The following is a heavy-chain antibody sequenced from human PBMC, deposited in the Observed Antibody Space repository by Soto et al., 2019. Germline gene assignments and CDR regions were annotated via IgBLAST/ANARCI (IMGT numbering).Heavy chain of an antibody. V-gene: IGHV3-30-3*01. J-gene: IGHJ4*02. Sequence: GGSLRLSCAASGLTFRSYWMHGVRQAPGKGLEWVAVISYDGSNKYYADSVKGRFTISRDNSKNTLYLQMNSLRAEDTAVYYCARDWARVDTAMVTLTLDYWGQGTLVTVSS. CDR2: ISYDGSNK. CDR3: ARDWARVDTAMVTLTLDY. D-gene: IGHD5-18*01. CDR1: GLTFRSYW.